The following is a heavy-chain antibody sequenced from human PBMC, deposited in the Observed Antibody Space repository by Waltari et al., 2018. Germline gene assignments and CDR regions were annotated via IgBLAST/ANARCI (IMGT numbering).Heavy chain of an antibody. CDR1: GYTFSDYG. V-gene: IGHV1-18*01. J-gene: IGHJ5*02. CDR2: ISGNNVHH. CDR3: ARERHRLMEEGYLMALDP. D-gene: IGHD3-3*01. Sequence: QVQLVQSGAEVKKPGASVKVSCKASGYTFSDYGISWVRQAPGQGLEWMGWISGNNVHHTHAPKFQGRLIMTDDTSATTVYMELTYLTSDDTAVYYCARERHRLMEEGYLMALDPWGQGTLVTVSS.